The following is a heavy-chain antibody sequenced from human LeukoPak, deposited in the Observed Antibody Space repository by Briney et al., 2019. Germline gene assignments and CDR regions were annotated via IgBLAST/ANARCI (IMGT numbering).Heavy chain of an antibody. V-gene: IGHV3-23*01. CDR1: GFTFSSYA. Sequence: GGSLRLSCAASGFTFSSYAMSWVRQAPGKGLEGVAAISGSGGSTYYADSVKGRFTISRDNSKNTLYLQMNSLRAADTAVYYCAKVTAAAGISGYDAFDIWGQGTMVTVSS. CDR2: ISGSGGST. J-gene: IGHJ3*02. CDR3: AKVTAAAGISGYDAFDI. D-gene: IGHD6-13*01.